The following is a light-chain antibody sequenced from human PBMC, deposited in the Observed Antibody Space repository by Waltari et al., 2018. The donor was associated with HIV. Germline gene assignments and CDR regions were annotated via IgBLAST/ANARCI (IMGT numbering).Light chain of an antibody. Sequence: SYELTQPHSVSVSPGQTASITCSGDKLEDKYVCWYQQKPGQSPGLVLYKDRERPSGIPQRFSGSNSGNTATLTISGTQATDEADYFCQAWDGSNVVFGGGTKLTVL. J-gene: IGLJ2*01. CDR1: KLEDKY. CDR3: QAWDGSNVV. V-gene: IGLV3-1*01. CDR2: KDR.